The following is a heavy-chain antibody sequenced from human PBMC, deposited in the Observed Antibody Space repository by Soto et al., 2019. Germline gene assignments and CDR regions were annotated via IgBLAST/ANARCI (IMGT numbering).Heavy chain of an antibody. CDR1: GGSISSSSYY. V-gene: IGHV4-39*01. D-gene: IGHD5-12*01. Sequence: SETLSLTCTVSGGSISSSSYYWGWIRQPPGKGLEWIGSIYYSGSTYYNPSLKRRVTLSVDTSKNQFSLKLSSVTAADTAVYYCASWTLGYSGYDYVFDYWGQGTLVTVSS. CDR3: ASWTLGYSGYDYVFDY. CDR2: IYYSGST. J-gene: IGHJ4*02.